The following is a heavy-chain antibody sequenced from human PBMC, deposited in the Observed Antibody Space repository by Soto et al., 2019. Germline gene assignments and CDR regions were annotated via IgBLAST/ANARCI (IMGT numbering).Heavy chain of an antibody. CDR3: ARDSIVVVPAAMRDYYYYGMDV. D-gene: IGHD2-2*01. CDR1: GFTFSSYG. V-gene: IGHV3-33*01. J-gene: IGHJ6*02. Sequence: GGSLRLSCAASGFTFSSYGMHWVRQAPGKGLEWVAVIWYDGSNKYYADSVKGRFTISRDNSKKTLYLQMNSLRAEDTAVYYCARDSIVVVPAAMRDYYYYGMDVWGQGTTVTVSS. CDR2: IWYDGSNK.